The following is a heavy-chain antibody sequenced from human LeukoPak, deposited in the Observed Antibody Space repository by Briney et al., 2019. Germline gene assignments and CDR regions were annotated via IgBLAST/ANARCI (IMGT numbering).Heavy chain of an antibody. J-gene: IGHJ4*02. Sequence: GGSLRLSCAASGFTFSSYAMSWVRQTPGKGLGWVSTISGSGGSTYYTDSVKGRFTISRDNSKSTLYLQMNSLRAEDTAVYYCAGSLGYCTSNVCYLKYWGQGTLVTVSS. CDR1: GFTFSSYA. D-gene: IGHD2-8*01. V-gene: IGHV3-23*01. CDR3: AGSLGYCTSNVCYLKY. CDR2: ISGSGGST.